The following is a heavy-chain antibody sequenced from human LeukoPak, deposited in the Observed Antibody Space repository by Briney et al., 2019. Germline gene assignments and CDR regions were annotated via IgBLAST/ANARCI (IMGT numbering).Heavy chain of an antibody. CDR2: MFHSGST. Sequence: TSETLSLTCAVYGGSFSGYYWSWIRQPPGKGLECIGSMFHSGSTYYNPSLKSRVTISVDTSKNQFSLKLSSVTAADTAVYYCARANYYDTSGYSRGAFDIWGQGTMVTVSS. V-gene: IGHV4-34*12. CDR1: GGSFSGYY. CDR3: ARANYYDTSGYSRGAFDI. J-gene: IGHJ3*02. D-gene: IGHD3-22*01.